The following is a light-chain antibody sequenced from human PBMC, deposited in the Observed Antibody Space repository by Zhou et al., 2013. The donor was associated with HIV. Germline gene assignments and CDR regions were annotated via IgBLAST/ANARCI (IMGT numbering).Light chain of an antibody. CDR1: QAINNY. CDR2: GAS. CDR3: QQLGT. Sequence: DIQLTQSPSLLSASIGDRVSITCRASQAINNYLAWYQQKPGKAPKLLIYGASTLHSGVPSRFSGSGSGTEFILTISRLQPEDFATYYCQQLGTFGGGTTVEIK. V-gene: IGKV1-9*01. J-gene: IGKJ4*01.